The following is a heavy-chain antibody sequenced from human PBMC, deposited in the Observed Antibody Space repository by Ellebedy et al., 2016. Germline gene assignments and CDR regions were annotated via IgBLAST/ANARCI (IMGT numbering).Heavy chain of an antibody. V-gene: IGHV4-39*07. J-gene: IGHJ4*02. CDR3: ARVLLYCSGGSCYSSRIAVAGTFFDY. CDR2: IYYSGST. CDR1: GGSISSSSYY. D-gene: IGHD2-15*01. Sequence: SETLSLXXTVSGGSISSSSYYWGWIRQPPGKGLEWIGSIYYSGSTYYNPSLKSRVTISVDTSKNQFSLKLSSVTAADTAVYYCARVLLYCSGGSCYSSRIAVAGTFFDYWGQGTLVTVSS.